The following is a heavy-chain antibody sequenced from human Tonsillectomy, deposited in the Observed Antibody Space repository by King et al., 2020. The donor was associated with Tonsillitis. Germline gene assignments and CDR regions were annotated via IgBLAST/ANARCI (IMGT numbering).Heavy chain of an antibody. CDR2: ISHDGSKK. V-gene: IGHV3-30*18. CDR3: AKDFYYSSCRYPLDY. D-gene: IGHD3-22*01. J-gene: IGHJ4*02. CDR1: GFTFSSYG. Sequence: VQLVESGGGVVQPGRSLRLSCAVSGFTFSSYGMHWVRQAPGKGLEWVAVISHDGSKKYYADSVKGRLTISRDNSKNSVYMQMNSMRAEDTAVYYCAKDFYYSSCRYPLDYWGQGTLVTVSS.